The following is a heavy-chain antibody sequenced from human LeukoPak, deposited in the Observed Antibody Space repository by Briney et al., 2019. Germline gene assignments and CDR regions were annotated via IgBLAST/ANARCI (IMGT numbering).Heavy chain of an antibody. Sequence: GGSLRLSCAASGFTFSNYPMGWVRQAPGKGLEWLSAIGEEKSDSWTKSADSVKGRFTISRDNSENTLYLQMDSLTVEDTAVYYCAKKFLAATLTGDCYECYFDYWGQGTLVTVSS. D-gene: IGHD2-15*01. J-gene: IGHJ4*02. CDR3: AKKFLAATLTGDCYECYFDY. CDR1: GFTFSNYP. V-gene: IGHV3-23*01. CDR2: IGEEKSDSWT.